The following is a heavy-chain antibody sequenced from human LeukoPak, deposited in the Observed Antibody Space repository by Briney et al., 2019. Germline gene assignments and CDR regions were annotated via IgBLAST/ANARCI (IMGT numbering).Heavy chain of an antibody. CDR3: AISPRRPAAIGPY. D-gene: IGHD2-2*01. J-gene: IGHJ4*02. Sequence: ASVKVSCKASGYTFTGYYMHWVRQAPGQGLEWMGRINPNSGGTNYAQKFQGRVTMTRDTSISTAYMELSRLRSDDTAVYYCAISPRRPAAIGPYWGQGTLVTVSS. CDR2: INPNSGGT. V-gene: IGHV1-2*06. CDR1: GYTFTGYY.